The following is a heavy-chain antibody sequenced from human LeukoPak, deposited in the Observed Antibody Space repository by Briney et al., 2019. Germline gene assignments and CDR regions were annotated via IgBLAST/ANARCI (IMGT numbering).Heavy chain of an antibody. CDR2: ISSSSSTI. CDR3: AKLSSLTGTDY. Sequence: GGSLRLSCAASGFTFSSYSMNWVRQAPGKGLEWVSYISSSSSTIYYADSVKGRFTISRDNAKNSLYLQMNSLRAEDTAVYYCAKLSSLTGTDYWGQGTLVTVSS. CDR1: GFTFSSYS. D-gene: IGHD4-17*01. J-gene: IGHJ4*02. V-gene: IGHV3-48*01.